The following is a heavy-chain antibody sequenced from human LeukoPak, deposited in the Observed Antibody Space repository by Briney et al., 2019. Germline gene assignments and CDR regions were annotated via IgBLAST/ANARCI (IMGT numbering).Heavy chain of an antibody. CDR3: ARGRWYYDSAARLRRTDAFDI. V-gene: IGHV4-30-2*01. D-gene: IGHD3-22*01. CDR2: IYHSGST. J-gene: IGHJ3*02. CDR1: GGSISSGGYS. Sequence: SQTLSLTCAVSGGSISSGGYSWSWIRQPPGKGLEWIGYIYHSGSTYYNPSLKSRVTISVDRSKNQFSLKLSSVTAADTAVYYCARGRWYYDSAARLRRTDAFDIWGQGTMVTVSS.